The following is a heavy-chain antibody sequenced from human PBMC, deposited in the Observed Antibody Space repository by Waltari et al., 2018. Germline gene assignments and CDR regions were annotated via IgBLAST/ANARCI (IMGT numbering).Heavy chain of an antibody. CDR2: ITRSGSRI. J-gene: IGHJ4*02. V-gene: IGHV3-21*01. D-gene: IGHD2-21*02. CDR3: ARDHASGGDSPPY. Sequence: EVQLVESGGGLVKPGGSLRLSCAASGFMFSLYNINWVRQAPGKGVEWVSSITRSGSRISYAASVKGPFTISRDNGKSSLYLQMNSLSAEDTAMYYCARDHASGGDSPPYWGQGTLVTVSS. CDR1: GFMFSLYN.